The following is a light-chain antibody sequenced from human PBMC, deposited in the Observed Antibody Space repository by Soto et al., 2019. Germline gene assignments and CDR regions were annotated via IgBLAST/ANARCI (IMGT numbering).Light chain of an antibody. CDR1: SSNIGSNY. J-gene: IGLJ2*01. V-gene: IGLV1-47*02. Sequence: QSVLTQPPSASGTPGQRVTISCSGSSSNIGSNYVDWYQQLPGTAPQLLIYCDNQRPSGVPDRFSGSKSGTSASLAISGLRSEDEAAYYCPAWDNSLSGLVFGGGTKLTVL. CDR2: CDN. CDR3: PAWDNSLSGLV.